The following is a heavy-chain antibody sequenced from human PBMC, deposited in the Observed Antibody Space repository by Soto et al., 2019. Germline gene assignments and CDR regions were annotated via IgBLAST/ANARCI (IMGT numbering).Heavy chain of an antibody. D-gene: IGHD2-15*01. CDR3: AREESCSGGSCYYGNWFDP. Sequence: PGGSLRLSCAASGFTVSSNYMSWVRQAPGKGLEWVSVIYSGGSTYYADSVKGRFTISRHNSKNTLYLQMNSLRAEDTAVYYCAREESCSGGSCYYGNWFDPWGQGTLVTVSS. J-gene: IGHJ5*02. CDR2: IYSGGST. V-gene: IGHV3-53*04. CDR1: GFTVSSNY.